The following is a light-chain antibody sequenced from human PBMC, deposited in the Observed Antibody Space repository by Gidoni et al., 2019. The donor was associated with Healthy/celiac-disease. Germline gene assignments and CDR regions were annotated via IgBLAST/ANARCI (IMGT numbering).Light chain of an antibody. J-gene: IGKJ2*01. V-gene: IGKV3-20*01. CDR2: GAS. Sequence: EIVLTQSPGTLSLSPGERATLSCRASLSVSSSYLAWYQQKPGQAPRLLIYGASSRATGIPDRFSGSGSGTDFTLTISRLEPEDFAVYYCQQYGSSPPYTFXQXTKLEIK. CDR1: LSVSSSY. CDR3: QQYGSSPPYT.